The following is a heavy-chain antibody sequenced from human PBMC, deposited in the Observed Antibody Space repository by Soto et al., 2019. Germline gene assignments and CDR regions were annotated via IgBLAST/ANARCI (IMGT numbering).Heavy chain of an antibody. V-gene: IGHV1-69*02. J-gene: IGHJ6*03. CDR2: IIPVLNIT. Sequence: QVQLVQSGAEVPKPGSSLRVSCEDSGGTLSSYTFNWVRQAPGQGLEWMGRIIPVLNITNYAQNFKGRVTITADKSTSTVYIELSSLRSGDSAIYYCARGVWGTVGGMNYCYYYMAVWGKGSTVTVSS. D-gene: IGHD3-16*01. CDR1: GGTLSSYT. CDR3: ARGVWGTVGGMNYCYYYMAV.